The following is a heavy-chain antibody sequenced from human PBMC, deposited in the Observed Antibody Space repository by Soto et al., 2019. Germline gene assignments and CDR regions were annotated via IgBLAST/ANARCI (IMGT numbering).Heavy chain of an antibody. CDR1: GYTFISYY. V-gene: IGHV1-46*01. Sequence: ASVKVSCKASGYTFISYYIHWVRQAPGQGLEWMGLINPSDAYTDYAQKFQGRFTISRDNAKNSLYLEMNSLRSEDTALYYCAKDHDEDFGYDLDYFNYWGRGTLVTVSS. CDR2: INPSDAYT. D-gene: IGHD5-12*01. CDR3: AKDHDEDFGYDLDYFNY. J-gene: IGHJ4*02.